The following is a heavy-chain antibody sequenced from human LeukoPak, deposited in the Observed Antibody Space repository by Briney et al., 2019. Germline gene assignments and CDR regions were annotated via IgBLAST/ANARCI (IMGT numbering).Heavy chain of an antibody. J-gene: IGHJ5*02. CDR1: GGTFSSYA. CDR3: ARRRRGDWFDP. V-gene: IGHV1-69*06. Sequence: ASVKVSCKASGGTFSSYAISWVRQAPGQGLEWMGGIIPIFGTANYAQKFQGRVTITADKSTSTAYMELSSLRPEDTAVYYCARRRRGDWFDPWGQGTLVTVSS. CDR2: IIPIFGTA. D-gene: IGHD2-21*01.